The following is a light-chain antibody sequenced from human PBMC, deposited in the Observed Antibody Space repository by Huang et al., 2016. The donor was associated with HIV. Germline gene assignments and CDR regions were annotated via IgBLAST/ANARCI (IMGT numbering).Light chain of an antibody. V-gene: IGKV3-11*01. CDR2: DAS. J-gene: IGKJ3*01. Sequence: EIVLTQSPATLSLSPGERATLSCSASQSVSSYLAWYQQKPGQAPRLRIYDASNRATGIPARFSGSGSGTDFTLTISSLEPEDFAVYYCQQRSNWLFTFGPGTKVDIK. CDR3: QQRSNWLFT. CDR1: QSVSSY.